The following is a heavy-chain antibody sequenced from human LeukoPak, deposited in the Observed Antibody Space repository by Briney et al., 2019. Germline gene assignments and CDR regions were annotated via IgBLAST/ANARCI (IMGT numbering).Heavy chain of an antibody. CDR2: INANSGGT. J-gene: IGHJ3*02. Sequence: GASVKVPFKASGYTFTGYYMHWVRQAPGQGLEWMGRINANSGGTNYAQKFQGRVTMTRDTSISTAYMELSRLRSDDTAVYYCARVSTVVTPLYAFDIWGQGTMVTVSS. CDR1: GYTFTGYY. D-gene: IGHD4-23*01. V-gene: IGHV1-2*06. CDR3: ARVSTVVTPLYAFDI.